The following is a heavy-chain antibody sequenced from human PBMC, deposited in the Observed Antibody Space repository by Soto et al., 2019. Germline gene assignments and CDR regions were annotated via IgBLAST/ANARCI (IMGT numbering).Heavy chain of an antibody. D-gene: IGHD3-22*01. J-gene: IGHJ4*02. CDR1: GYSTSSGHY. CDR3: ARLLYDSRGYYYFDY. Sequence: PSETLSLTCAVSGYSTSSGHYWGCIRQPPGKGLEWIGSIYHSGTTYDNLSLKSRVTISVDMSKNQFSLKLSSVTAADTAVYYCARLLYDSRGYYYFDYWGQGTLVTVYS. CDR2: IYHSGTT. V-gene: IGHV4-38-2*01.